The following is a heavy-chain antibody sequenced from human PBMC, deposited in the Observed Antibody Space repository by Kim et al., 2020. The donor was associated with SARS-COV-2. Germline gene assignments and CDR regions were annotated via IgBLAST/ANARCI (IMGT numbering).Heavy chain of an antibody. Sequence: SETLSLTCTVSGGSISSSSYYWGWIRQPPGKGLEWIGSIYYSGSTYYNPSLKSRVTISVDTSKNQFSLKLSSVTAADTAVYYCARLQVKQQLVDYWGQGTLVTVSS. D-gene: IGHD6-13*01. CDR3: ARLQVKQQLVDY. CDR2: IYYSGST. CDR1: GGSISSSSYY. V-gene: IGHV4-39*01. J-gene: IGHJ4*02.